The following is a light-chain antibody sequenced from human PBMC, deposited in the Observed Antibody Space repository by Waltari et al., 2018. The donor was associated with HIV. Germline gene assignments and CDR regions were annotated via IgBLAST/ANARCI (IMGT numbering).Light chain of an antibody. CDR1: SSDVGGYNY. CDR2: EVS. J-gene: IGLJ2*01. V-gene: IGLV2-14*01. CDR3: SSYTSSSVV. Sequence: PASVSGSPGQSITISCTGTSSDVGGYNYVSWYQQHPGKAPKLMIYEVSNRPSGVSNRFSGSKSGNTASLTISGLQAEDEADYYCSSYTSSSVVFGGGTKLTVL.